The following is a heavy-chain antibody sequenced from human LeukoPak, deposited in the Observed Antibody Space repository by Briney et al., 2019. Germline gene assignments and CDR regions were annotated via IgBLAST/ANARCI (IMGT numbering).Heavy chain of an antibody. D-gene: IGHD5-12*01. Sequence: GGSLRLSCAASGFTFSSYGMHWVRQAPGKGLEWVAFIRYDGSNKYYADSVKGRFTISRDNSKNTLYLHVNSLRPEDTAVYYCAKGSGYEARYYYYYMDVWGKGTTVTISS. CDR2: IRYDGSNK. V-gene: IGHV3-30*02. J-gene: IGHJ6*03. CDR3: AKGSGYEARYYYYYMDV. CDR1: GFTFSSYG.